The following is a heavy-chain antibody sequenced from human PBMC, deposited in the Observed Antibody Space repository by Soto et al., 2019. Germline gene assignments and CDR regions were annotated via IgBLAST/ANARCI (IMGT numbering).Heavy chain of an antibody. V-gene: IGHV4-31*03. CDR1: GGSISSGGYY. D-gene: IGHD3-22*01. CDR3: ARGGKGANYYDSSGYGDDAFDI. CDR2: IYYSGST. Sequence: QVQLQESGPGLVKPSQTLSLTCTVSGGSISSGGYYWSWIRQHPGKGLEWIGYIYYSGSTYYNPSLKCRVTISVDTAKNQFSLKLSSVTAADTAVYYCARGGKGANYYDSSGYGDDAFDIWGQGTMVTVSS. J-gene: IGHJ3*02.